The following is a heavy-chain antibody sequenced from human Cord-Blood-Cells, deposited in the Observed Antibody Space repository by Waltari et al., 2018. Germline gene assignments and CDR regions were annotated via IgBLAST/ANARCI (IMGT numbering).Heavy chain of an antibody. D-gene: IGHD4-17*01. J-gene: IGHJ3*02. V-gene: IGHV1-24*01. CDR2: FDPEDGET. Sequence: QVQLVQSGAEVKKPGASVKVSCMVSGYTLTELSMHWVRQAPGKGLEGMGGFDPEDGETIYAQKFQGRVTMTEDTSTDTAYMELSSLRSEDTAVYYCATAGDYGGNSVFAFDIWGQGTMVTVSS. CDR1: GYTLTELS. CDR3: ATAGDYGGNSVFAFDI.